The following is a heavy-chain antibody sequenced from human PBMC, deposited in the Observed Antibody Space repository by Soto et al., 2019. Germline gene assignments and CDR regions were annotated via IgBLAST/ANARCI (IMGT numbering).Heavy chain of an antibody. Sequence: SVKVSCKASGYTFTGHYMHWVRQAPGRGLEWMGWINPNNGGTNYAQRFQGRVTMTRDTSISTAYMELSSLRSDDTAVYYCARGAGYCSGGTRYSFDYWGQGTLVTVSS. CDR3: ARGAGYCSGGTRYSFDY. CDR1: GYTFTGHY. J-gene: IGHJ4*02. V-gene: IGHV1-2*02. CDR2: INPNNGGT. D-gene: IGHD2-15*01.